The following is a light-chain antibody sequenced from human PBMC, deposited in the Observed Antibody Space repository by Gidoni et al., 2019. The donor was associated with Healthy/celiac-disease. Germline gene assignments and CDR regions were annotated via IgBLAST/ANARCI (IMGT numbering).Light chain of an antibody. V-gene: IGKV4-1*01. J-gene: IGKJ4*01. Sequence: DIVMTQSPDSLAVSLVERATINCKSSQSVLYSSNNKNYLAGYQQKPGQPPKLLIYWASPRESGVPDRFSGSGSGTDFTLTISSLQAEDVAVYYCQQDYSTPPGTFGGGTKVEIK. CDR1: QSVLYSSNNKNY. CDR2: WAS. CDR3: QQDYSTPPGT.